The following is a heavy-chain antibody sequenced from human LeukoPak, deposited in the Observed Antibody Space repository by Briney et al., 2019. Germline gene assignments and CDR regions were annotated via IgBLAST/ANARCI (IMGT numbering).Heavy chain of an antibody. CDR2: INWNGGNR. Sequence: GGSLRLSCAASGFIFDDFGMAWVRHAPGKGLEWVSGINWNGGNRGYADSVKGRFTISRDNAKNSVYLQMNSLTAEDTALYYCTRPPRGYSSSWYYFEYWGQGTLVTVSS. CDR1: GFIFDDFG. J-gene: IGHJ4*02. D-gene: IGHD6-13*01. CDR3: TRPPRGYSSSWYYFEY. V-gene: IGHV3-20*04.